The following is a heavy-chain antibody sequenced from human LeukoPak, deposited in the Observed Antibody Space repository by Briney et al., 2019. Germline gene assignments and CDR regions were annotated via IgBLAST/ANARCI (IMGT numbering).Heavy chain of an antibody. CDR3: ARAFLEWLSSSDY. V-gene: IGHV3-7*04. Sequence: PGGSLRLSXAASGFTFSSYWMSWVRQAPGKGLEWVANIKQDGSEKYYVDSVKGRFTISRDNAKNSLYLQMNSLRAEDTAVYYCARAFLEWLSSSDYWGQGTLVTVSS. D-gene: IGHD3-3*02. CDR2: IKQDGSEK. CDR1: GFTFSSYW. J-gene: IGHJ4*02.